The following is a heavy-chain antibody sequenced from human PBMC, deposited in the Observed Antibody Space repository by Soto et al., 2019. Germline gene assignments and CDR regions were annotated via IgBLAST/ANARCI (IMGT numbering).Heavy chain of an antibody. J-gene: IGHJ6*02. Sequence: QVQLVQSGAEVKKPGSSVKVSCKASGGTFSSYAISWVRQAPGQGLEWMGGIIPISETTNYAQKFQGRVTIIADESKSTAYMELSSLRSEDTAVFYCARSQGSRTSLEIYYYYYYGMDVWGQGTTVTVSS. D-gene: IGHD2-2*01. CDR2: IIPISETT. CDR1: GGTFSSYA. CDR3: ARSQGSRTSLEIYYYYYYGMDV. V-gene: IGHV1-69*01.